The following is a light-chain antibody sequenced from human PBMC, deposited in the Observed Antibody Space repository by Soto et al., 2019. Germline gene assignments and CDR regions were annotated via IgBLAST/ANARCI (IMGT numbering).Light chain of an antibody. CDR2: EVS. CDR3: SSYTSSSTLV. CDR1: SSDVGGYNY. Sequence: QSALTQPASVSGSPGQSITISCTGTSSDVGGYNYVSWYQQHPGKAPKLMIYEVSNRPSGVSNRFSGSKSGNTAPLTISGRQAEDEAYYYCSSYTSSSTLVFGGRTKLTVL. V-gene: IGLV2-14*01. J-gene: IGLJ2*01.